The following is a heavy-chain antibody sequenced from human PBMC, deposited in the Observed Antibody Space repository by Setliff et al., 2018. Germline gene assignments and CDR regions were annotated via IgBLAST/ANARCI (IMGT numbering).Heavy chain of an antibody. CDR3: ARTRYGLGGRPY. CDR1: GYIFTSYG. J-gene: IGHJ4*02. D-gene: IGHD2-15*01. CDR2: ISSYNDNT. Sequence: ASVKVSCKASGYIFTSYGISWVRQAPGQGLEWMGWISSYNDNTNYAQKVQGRVTMTTDTSTSTAYMELRSLTSDDTAVYYCARTRYGLGGRPYWGQGTLVTVPS. V-gene: IGHV1-18*01.